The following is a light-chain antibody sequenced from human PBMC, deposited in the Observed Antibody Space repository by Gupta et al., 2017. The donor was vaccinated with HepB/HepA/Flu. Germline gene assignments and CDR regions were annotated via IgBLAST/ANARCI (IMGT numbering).Light chain of an antibody. V-gene: IGKV3-11*01. CDR1: QSVSSY. Sequence: EIVLTQSPATLSLSPGERATLSCRASQSVSSYLAWYQQKPGQAPRLLIYDASNRATGIPARFRGSGCGKDFTLTISIRGPEDFAVYYCQQHSNWFPLTFGRGTKVDIK. CDR2: DAS. CDR3: QQHSNWFPLT. J-gene: IGKJ4*01.